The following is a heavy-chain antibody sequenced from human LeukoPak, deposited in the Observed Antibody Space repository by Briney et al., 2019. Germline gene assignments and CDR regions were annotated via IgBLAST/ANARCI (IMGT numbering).Heavy chain of an antibody. CDR2: ISWNSGSI. V-gene: IGHV3-9*01. Sequence: PGGSLRLSCAASGFTFDDYAMPWVRQAPGKGLEWVSGISWNSGSIGYADSVKGRFTISRDNAKNSLYLQMNSLRAEDTAVYYCARSFWWLMVLGFWGQGTMVTVSS. J-gene: IGHJ3*01. CDR3: ARSFWWLMVLGF. CDR1: GFTFDDYA. D-gene: IGHD3-10*01.